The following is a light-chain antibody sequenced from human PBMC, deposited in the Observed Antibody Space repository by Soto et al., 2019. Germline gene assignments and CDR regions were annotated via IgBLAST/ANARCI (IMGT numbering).Light chain of an antibody. CDR2: KAS. Sequence: DIQMTQYPSTLSGSVGDRVTITCRGSQTISSWLAWYQQKPGKAPKLLIYKASTLKSGVPSRFSGSGSGTEFTLTITSLQPDDFATYYCQHYNSYSEAVGQGTKV. CDR3: QHYNSYSEA. J-gene: IGKJ1*01. V-gene: IGKV1-5*03. CDR1: QTISSW.